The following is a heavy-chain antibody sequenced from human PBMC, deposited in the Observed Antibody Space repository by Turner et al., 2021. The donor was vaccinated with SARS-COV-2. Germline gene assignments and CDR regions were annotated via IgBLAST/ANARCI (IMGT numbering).Heavy chain of an antibody. D-gene: IGHD2-21*02. Sequence: QAQLVPSGAEVKKPGASVKVPCKVSGYNLTELSMHWVRQAPGKGLEWMGGCEPEDAKTIYAQKFQGRVTMTEDTSTDTAYMGLSSLRSEDTAVYYCATGYAYCGGGCSIDFWGQGTLFTVSS. CDR3: ATGYAYCGGGCSIDF. J-gene: IGHJ4*02. CDR2: CEPEDAKT. V-gene: IGHV1-24*01. CDR1: GYNLTELS.